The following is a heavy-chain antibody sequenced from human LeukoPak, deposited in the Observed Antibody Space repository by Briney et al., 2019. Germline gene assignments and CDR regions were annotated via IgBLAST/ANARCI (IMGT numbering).Heavy chain of an antibody. J-gene: IGHJ3*02. Sequence: GGSLRLSCAASGFTFSSYWMSWVRQAPGKGLEWVANIKQDGSEKYYVDSVKGRFTISRDNAKNSLYLQMNSLRAEDTAVYYCARAHSSGYYFLGGGGAFDIWGQGTMVTVSS. CDR1: GFTFSSYW. D-gene: IGHD3-22*01. CDR2: IKQDGSEK. CDR3: ARAHSSGYYFLGGGGAFDI. V-gene: IGHV3-7*01.